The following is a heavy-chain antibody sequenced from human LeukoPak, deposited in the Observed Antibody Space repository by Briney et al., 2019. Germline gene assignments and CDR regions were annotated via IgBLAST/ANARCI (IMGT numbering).Heavy chain of an antibody. CDR1: GYTFTSYD. D-gene: IGHD6-19*01. CDR2: MNPNSGNT. J-gene: IGHJ6*02. Sequence: GASVKGSCKASGYTFTSYDINWVRQATGQGLEWMGWMNPNSGNTGYAQKFQGRVTMTRNTSISTAYMELSSLRSEDTAVYYCARDLPGIAVYGRPGMDVWGQGTTVTVSS. CDR3: ARDLPGIAVYGRPGMDV. V-gene: IGHV1-8*01.